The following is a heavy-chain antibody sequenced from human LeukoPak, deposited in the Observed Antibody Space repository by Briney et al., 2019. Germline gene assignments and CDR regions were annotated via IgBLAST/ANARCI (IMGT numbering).Heavy chain of an antibody. J-gene: IGHJ4*02. CDR3: AKDGVRQQLVVYFDY. D-gene: IGHD6-13*01. V-gene: IGHV3-23*01. Sequence: GGSLRLSCAASGFTFSSYAMSWVRKAPGKGLEWVSAISGSGGSTYYADSVKGRFTISRDNSKNTLYLQMNSLRAEDTAVYYCAKDGVRQQLVVYFDYWGQGTLVTVSS. CDR1: GFTFSSYA. CDR2: ISGSGGST.